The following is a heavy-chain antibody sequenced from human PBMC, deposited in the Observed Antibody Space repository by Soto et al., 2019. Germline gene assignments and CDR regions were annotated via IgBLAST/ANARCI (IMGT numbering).Heavy chain of an antibody. CDR3: ARGGTVTLIDY. Sequence: QVQLQQWGAGLLKPSETLSLTCAVYGGSFSGYYWSWIRQPPGKGLEWIGEINHSGSTYYNPSLKSRVTISVDTSKNQFSLKLSSVTAADTDVYYCARGGTVTLIDYWGQGTLVTVSS. V-gene: IGHV4-34*01. J-gene: IGHJ4*02. CDR1: GGSFSGYY. D-gene: IGHD4-17*01. CDR2: INHSGST.